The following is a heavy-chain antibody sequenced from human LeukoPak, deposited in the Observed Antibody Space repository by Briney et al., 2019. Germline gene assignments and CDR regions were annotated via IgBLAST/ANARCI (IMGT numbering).Heavy chain of an antibody. CDR1: GFTFSSYE. CDR2: ISRSGSSI. CDR3: AKDRSCTGSSCNVGS. V-gene: IGHV3-48*03. Sequence: GGSLRLSCAASGFTFSSYEMSWVRQPPGKGLEWVSYISRSGSSIYYADSVKGRFTISRDNAKNSLYLQMNSLRAEDTAVYYCAKDRSCTGSSCNVGSWGQGTMVTVSS. J-gene: IGHJ3*01. D-gene: IGHD2-2*01.